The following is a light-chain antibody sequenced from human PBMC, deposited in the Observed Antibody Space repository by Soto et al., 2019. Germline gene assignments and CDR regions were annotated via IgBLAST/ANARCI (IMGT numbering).Light chain of an antibody. CDR1: SSDVGGYNY. CDR2: DAS. V-gene: IGLV2-14*01. J-gene: IGLJ2*01. Sequence: QSALTQPASVSGSPGQSITISCTGTSSDVGGYNYVSWYQQHPGKAPKLMIYDASNRPSGVSNRFSGSKSGNTASLTISGLQAEDEADYSCSSYTSSSTLVFGGGTKVTVL. CDR3: SSYTSSSTLV.